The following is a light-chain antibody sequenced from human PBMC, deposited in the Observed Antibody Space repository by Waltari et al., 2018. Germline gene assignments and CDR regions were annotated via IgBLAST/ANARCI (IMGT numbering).Light chain of an antibody. Sequence: QSALTQPRSVSGSPGQSVTISCTGTSSDVGGYNYVSWYQQHPGKAPKLMIYDLSKRPSGVPDLFSGSKSGTPASLTISGLQAEDEADYYCCSYAGSYTLVFGGGTKLTVL. CDR1: SSDVGGYNY. CDR2: DLS. J-gene: IGLJ2*01. CDR3: CSYAGSYTLV. V-gene: IGLV2-11*01.